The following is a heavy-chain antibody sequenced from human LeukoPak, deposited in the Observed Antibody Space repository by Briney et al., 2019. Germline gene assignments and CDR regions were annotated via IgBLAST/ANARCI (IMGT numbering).Heavy chain of an antibody. Sequence: GGSLRLSCAASGFTFSSYWMSWVRQAPGKGLEWVANIKQDGSEKYYVDSVKGRFTISRDNAKNSLYLQMNSLRAEDTAVYFCARDLGDGEYFFDFWGQGTLVSVSS. CDR2: IKQDGSEK. D-gene: IGHD3-16*01. CDR3: ARDLGDGEYFFDF. CDR1: GFTFSSYW. V-gene: IGHV3-7*01. J-gene: IGHJ4*02.